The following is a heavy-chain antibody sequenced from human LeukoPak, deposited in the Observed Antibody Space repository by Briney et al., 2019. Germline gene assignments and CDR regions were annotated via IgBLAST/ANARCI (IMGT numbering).Heavy chain of an antibody. CDR1: GFTFETYA. V-gene: IGHV3-74*01. D-gene: IGHD5/OR15-5a*01. Sequence: PGGSLRLSCAASGFTFETYALHWVRQAPGKGLVWVSRINSDGSSTSYADSVKGRFTISRDNAKNSLYLQMNSLRVEDTAVYFCVRVQAGSVSWLDPWGQGTLVTVSS. J-gene: IGHJ5*02. CDR3: VRVQAGSVSWLDP. CDR2: INSDGSST.